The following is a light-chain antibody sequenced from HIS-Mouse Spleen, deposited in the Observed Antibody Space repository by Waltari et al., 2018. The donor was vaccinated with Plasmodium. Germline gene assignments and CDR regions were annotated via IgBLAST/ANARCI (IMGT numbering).Light chain of an antibody. CDR2: KVS. CDR1: QSLVYRDGNTY. Sequence: DVVMTQSPLSLPVTLGQPASISCRSSQSLVYRDGNTYLNWFQQRPGQSPRRLIYKVSNRDCGVPDRCSGSGSGTDFTLKISRVEAGDVGVYYCRQGTHGPPRVTFGGGTKVEIK. J-gene: IGKJ4*01. V-gene: IGKV2-30*01. CDR3: RQGTHGPPRVT.